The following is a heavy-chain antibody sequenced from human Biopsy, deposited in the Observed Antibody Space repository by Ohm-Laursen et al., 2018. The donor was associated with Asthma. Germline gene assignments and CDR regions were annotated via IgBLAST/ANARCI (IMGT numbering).Heavy chain of an antibody. J-gene: IGHJ4*01. V-gene: IGHV3-21*01. CDR1: GFDFSDYT. CDR2: TSSLSRYK. Sequence: ALGLSCAASGFDFSDYTMNWVRQAPGKGLEWVSSTSSLSRYKYYSDSLRGRVTISRDNAKSSLHLQMSSLRAEDTAVYFCARDFTIGSGSPFHFWGPGTLVTVSS. CDR3: ARDFTIGSGSPFHF. D-gene: IGHD3-10*01.